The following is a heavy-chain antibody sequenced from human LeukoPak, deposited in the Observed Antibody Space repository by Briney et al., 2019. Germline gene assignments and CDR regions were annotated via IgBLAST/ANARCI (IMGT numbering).Heavy chain of an antibody. J-gene: IGHJ4*02. Sequence: ASVKVSCKASGYTFTSYDINWVRQAPGQGLEWMGWINPNTGGTNYAQKFQGRVTMTRDTTISAAFMELSRLTSDDTAVYYCASYPRYSSSPPFDYWGQGTLVTVSP. CDR1: GYTFTSYD. V-gene: IGHV1-2*02. D-gene: IGHD6-6*01. CDR2: INPNTGGT. CDR3: ASYPRYSSSPPFDY.